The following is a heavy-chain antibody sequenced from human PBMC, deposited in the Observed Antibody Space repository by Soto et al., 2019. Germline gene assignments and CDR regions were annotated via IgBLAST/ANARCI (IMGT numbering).Heavy chain of an antibody. CDR1: GFTFSSYS. CDR3: SRENYDISTGYYSFDY. Sequence: GGSLRLSCAASGFTFSSYSMNWVRQAPGKGLEWVSYISSSSSTIYYADSVKGRFTISRDNAKNSLYLQMNSLKTEDTAVYYCSRENYDISTGYYSFDYWGQGTLVTVSS. D-gene: IGHD3-9*01. CDR2: ISSSSSTI. V-gene: IGHV3-48*01. J-gene: IGHJ4*02.